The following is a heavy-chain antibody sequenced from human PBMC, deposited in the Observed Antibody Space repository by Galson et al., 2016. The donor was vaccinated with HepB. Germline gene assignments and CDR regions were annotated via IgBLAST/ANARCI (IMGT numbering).Heavy chain of an antibody. V-gene: IGHV3-48*04. CDR3: ARHGAYCGGDCSYWYFDL. J-gene: IGHJ2*01. Sequence: SLRLSCAASGFTFNKYPMFWVRQAPGKGLEWVSYISSASSIKYYADSVKGRFTISRDNARHSLYLEMNSLRGEDTAMYYCARHGAYCGGDCSYWYFDLWGRGILVTVAS. CDR1: GFTFNKYP. CDR2: ISSASSIK. D-gene: IGHD2-21*02.